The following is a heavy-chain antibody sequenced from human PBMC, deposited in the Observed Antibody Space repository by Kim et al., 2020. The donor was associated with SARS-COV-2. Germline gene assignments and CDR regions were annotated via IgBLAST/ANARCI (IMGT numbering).Heavy chain of an antibody. V-gene: IGHV4-61*01. CDR2: IYSSGST. CDR1: GGSVTSGSHY. Sequence: SETLSLICTVSGGSVTSGSHYWSWIRQAPGKELEWLGYIYSSGSTNYNPSLKRRITISSDSSKNQFYLNVTAVTATDTAVYYWAREKEEWRRWPIDIWGQGTLVTVSS. D-gene: IGHD3-3*01. CDR3: AREKEEWRRWPIDI. J-gene: IGHJ3*02.